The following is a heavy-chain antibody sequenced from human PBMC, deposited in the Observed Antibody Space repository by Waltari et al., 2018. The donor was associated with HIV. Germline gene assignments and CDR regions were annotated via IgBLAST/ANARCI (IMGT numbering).Heavy chain of an antibody. CDR2: IHHSGST. CDR3: ARDVGATLGAFDI. D-gene: IGHD1-26*01. J-gene: IGHJ3*02. CDR1: GYSISRGYY. Sequence: QVQLQESGPGLVKPSETLSLTCAVSGYSISRGYYWVWIRQPTGRGLAWIGSIHHSGSTYYTPSLKSRVTISVDTSKNQFSLKLSSVTAADTAVYYCARDVGATLGAFDIWGQGTMVTVSS. V-gene: IGHV4-38-2*02.